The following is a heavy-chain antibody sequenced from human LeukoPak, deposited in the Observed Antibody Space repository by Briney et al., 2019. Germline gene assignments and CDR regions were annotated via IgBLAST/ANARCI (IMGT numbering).Heavy chain of an antibody. CDR2: IYHSGST. CDR1: GGSISSGGYS. CDR3: ARAAHDYGDYHDAFDI. D-gene: IGHD4-17*01. Sequence: SETLSLTCAVSGGSISSGGYSWSWIRQPPGKGLEWIGYIYHSGSTYYNPSLKSRVTISVDRSKNQFSLKLSSVTAADTAVYYCARAAHDYGDYHDAFDIWGQGTLVTVSS. J-gene: IGHJ3*02. V-gene: IGHV4-30-2*01.